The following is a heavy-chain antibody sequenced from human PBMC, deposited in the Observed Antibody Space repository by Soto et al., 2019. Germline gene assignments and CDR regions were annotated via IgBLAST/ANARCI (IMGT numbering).Heavy chain of an antibody. CDR2: PYSGGTT. J-gene: IGHJ4*02. CDR3: ARGLYDSGSFYFDF. V-gene: IGHV3-53*01. CDR1: GFNFIRKY. D-gene: IGHD3-10*01. Sequence: EVQLVESGGGLIQPGGSLRLSCAASGFNFIRKYMIWVRQAPGKGLEWVSIPYSGGTTYYADSVKGRSTISRDTSENTLYLQMNSLRAEDTAVYYCARGLYDSGSFYFDFWGQGTLVTVSS.